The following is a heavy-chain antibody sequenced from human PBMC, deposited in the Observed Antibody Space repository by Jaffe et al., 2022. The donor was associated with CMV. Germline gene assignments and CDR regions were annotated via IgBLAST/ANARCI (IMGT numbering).Heavy chain of an antibody. V-gene: IGHV3-74*03. J-gene: IGHJ6*02. CDR1: GFTFSNNF. CDR2: INLDGSST. Sequence: EVQLVESGGGLVQPGGSLRLSCAASGFTFSNNFMHWVRQAPGEGLVWVSRINLDGSSTTYADSVKGRFTISRDNSKNMLYLQMDSLRAEETAVYYCARGPRGYYGMDVWGQGTTVTVSS. CDR3: ARGPRGYYGMDV.